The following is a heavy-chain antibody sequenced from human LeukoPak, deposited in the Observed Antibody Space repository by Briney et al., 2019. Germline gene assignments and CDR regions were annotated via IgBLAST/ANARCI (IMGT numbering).Heavy chain of an antibody. CDR1: GFTFSSYS. CDR3: ANSGSYPAEYFQH. D-gene: IGHD1-26*01. J-gene: IGHJ1*01. CDR2: ISSSSSYI. V-gene: IGHV3-21*01. Sequence: GGSLRLSCAASGFTFSSYSMNWVRQAPGKGLEWVSSISSSSSYIYYADSVKGRFTISRDNAKNSLYLQMNSLRAEDTAAYYCANSGSYPAEYFQHWGQGTLVTVSS.